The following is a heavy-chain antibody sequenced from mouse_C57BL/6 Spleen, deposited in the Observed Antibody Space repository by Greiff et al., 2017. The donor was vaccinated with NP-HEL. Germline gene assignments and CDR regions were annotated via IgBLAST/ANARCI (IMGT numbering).Heavy chain of an antibody. CDR3: ARAGWYYAMDY. V-gene: IGHV1-82*01. J-gene: IGHJ4*01. Sequence: VQLQQSGPELVKPGASVKISCKASGYAFSSSWMNWVKQRPGKGLEWIGRIYPGDGDTNYNGKFKGKATLTADKSSSTAYMQLSSLTSEDSAVYFCARAGWYYAMDYWGQGTSVTVSS. CDR1: GYAFSSSW. D-gene: IGHD1-1*02. CDR2: IYPGDGDT.